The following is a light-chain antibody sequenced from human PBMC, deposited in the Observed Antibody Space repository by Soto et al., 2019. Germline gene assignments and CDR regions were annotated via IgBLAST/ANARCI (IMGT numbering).Light chain of an antibody. Sequence: EIVMTQSPATLSVSPGERATLSCRASQSVSSNLAWYQQKPGQAPRLIIYGASTRATGIPTRFSGSGSGTEITLSIRSLQSEDVAVNYCQQYNNWPPGTFGQGTKMEIK. V-gene: IGKV3-15*01. J-gene: IGKJ2*01. CDR1: QSVSSN. CDR3: QQYNNWPPGT. CDR2: GAS.